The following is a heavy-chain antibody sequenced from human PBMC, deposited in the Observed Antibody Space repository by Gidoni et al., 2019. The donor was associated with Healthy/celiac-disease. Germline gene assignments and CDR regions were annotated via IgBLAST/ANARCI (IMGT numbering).Heavy chain of an antibody. CDR1: GFTFSSYA. CDR2: ISGSGGST. D-gene: IGHD1-1*01. Sequence: EVQLLESGGGLVQPGGSLRLSCAASGFTFSSYAMSWVRQAQGKGLEWGSAISGSGGSTYYADSVKGRFTRSRDKSKNTLYMQMNSLRAEDTAVYYCAKDATGTTHYYWGQGTLVTVSS. J-gene: IGHJ4*02. V-gene: IGHV3-23*01. CDR3: AKDATGTTHYY.